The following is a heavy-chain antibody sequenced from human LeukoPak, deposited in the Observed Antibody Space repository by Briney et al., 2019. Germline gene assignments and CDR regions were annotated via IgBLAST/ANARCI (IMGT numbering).Heavy chain of an antibody. J-gene: IGHJ4*02. V-gene: IGHV3-30-3*01. CDR2: ISYDGSNK. CDR1: GFTFSSYA. CDR3: APSGGY. D-gene: IGHD3-10*01. Sequence: GGSLRLSCAASGFTFSSYAMHWVRQAPGKGLEWVAVISYDGSNKYYADSVKGRFTISRDNSKNTLYLQMNSLRAEDTAVYYCAPSGGYWGQGALVTVSS.